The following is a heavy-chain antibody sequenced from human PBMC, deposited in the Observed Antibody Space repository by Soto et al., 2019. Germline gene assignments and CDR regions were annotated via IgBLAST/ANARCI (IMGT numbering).Heavy chain of an antibody. CDR3: ARYESIVVVPAAVRQNVWFDP. Sequence: SETLSVTCAVYGGSFSGYYWSWIRQPPGKGLEWIGEINHSGSTNYNPSLKSRVTISVDTSKNQFSLKLSSVTAADTAVYYCARYESIVVVPAAVRQNVWFDPWGQGTLVTVSS. CDR2: INHSGST. CDR1: GGSFSGYY. V-gene: IGHV4-34*01. J-gene: IGHJ5*02. D-gene: IGHD2-2*01.